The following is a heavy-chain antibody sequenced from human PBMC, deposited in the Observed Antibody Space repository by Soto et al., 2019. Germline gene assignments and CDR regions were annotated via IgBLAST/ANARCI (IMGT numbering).Heavy chain of an antibody. Sequence: SETLSLTCTVSGFSISSGGYYWSWIRQHPGKGLEWIGYIYYSGSTYYNPSLQSRVTISVDTSKNQFSLKLSSVTAADTAVYYCARDYYGSGSYYLPSYNWFDPWGQGTLVTVSS. CDR3: ARDYYGSGSYYLPSYNWFDP. CDR2: IYYSGST. J-gene: IGHJ5*02. CDR1: GFSISSGGYY. V-gene: IGHV4-31*03. D-gene: IGHD3-10*01.